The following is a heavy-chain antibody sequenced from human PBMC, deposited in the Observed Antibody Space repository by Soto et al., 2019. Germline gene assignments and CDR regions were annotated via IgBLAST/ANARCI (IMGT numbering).Heavy chain of an antibody. V-gene: IGHV3-9*01. D-gene: IGHD1-26*01. CDR2: ISWNSGSI. CDR3: AKAHMWGGTEWETSFDS. CDR1: GFTFDDYA. J-gene: IGHJ4*02. Sequence: EMQLVESGGGLVQHGRSLRLSCAASGFTFDDYAMHWVRQAPGKGLEWVSGISWNSGSIGYADTVKGRFTISRDNAKNSLYLQMNSLRPEDTALYFCAKAHMWGGTEWETSFDSWGQGTLVTVSS.